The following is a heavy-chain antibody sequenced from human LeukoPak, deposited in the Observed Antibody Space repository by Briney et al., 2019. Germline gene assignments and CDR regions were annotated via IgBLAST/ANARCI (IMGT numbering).Heavy chain of an antibody. D-gene: IGHD2-2*01. CDR1: GFTFSNAW. CDR3: TTGTTDIVVVPAAPSAFDI. Sequence: GGSLRLSCAASGFTFSNAWMSWVHQAPGKGLEWVGRIKSKTDGGTTDYAAPVKGRFTISRDDSKNTLYLQMNSLKTEDTAVYYCTTGTTDIVVVPAAPSAFDIWGQGTMVTVSS. CDR2: IKSKTDGGTT. J-gene: IGHJ3*02. V-gene: IGHV3-15*01.